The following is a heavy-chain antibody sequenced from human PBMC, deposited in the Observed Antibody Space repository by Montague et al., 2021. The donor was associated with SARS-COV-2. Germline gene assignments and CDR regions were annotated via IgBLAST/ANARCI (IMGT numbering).Heavy chain of an antibody. Sequence: SLRLSCAASGFTFRNYAMIWVRQAPGKGLEWVSGISGSADITYYADSVKGRFTISRDNSKNTLYLQMSSLRAGDTAAYYCAKDREVATGGLYYFDYWGQGTLVTVSS. J-gene: IGHJ4*02. D-gene: IGHD5-24*01. CDR3: AKDREVATGGLYYFDY. CDR1: GFTFRNYA. CDR2: ISGSADIT. V-gene: IGHV3-23*01.